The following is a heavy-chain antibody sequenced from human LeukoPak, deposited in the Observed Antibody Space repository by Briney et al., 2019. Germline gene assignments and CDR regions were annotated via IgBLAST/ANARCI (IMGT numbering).Heavy chain of an antibody. D-gene: IGHD3-10*01. J-gene: IGHJ4*02. V-gene: IGHV4-39*01. CDR3: ARYYYGSGSYDC. Sequence: SVTLSLNGTVSGGSICSSSCYWHCIRQPPGKVLGRYGSIYQSGGTYYTQTTKSRVTMSVDTSKNQFSLKLSSVTAADTAVYYCARYYYGSGSYDCWGQGTLVTVSS. CDR2: IYQSGGT. CDR1: GGSICSSSCY.